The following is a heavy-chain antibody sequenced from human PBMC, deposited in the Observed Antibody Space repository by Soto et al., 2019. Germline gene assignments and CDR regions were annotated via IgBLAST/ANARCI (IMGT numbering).Heavy chain of an antibody. J-gene: IGHJ4*02. CDR1: GYTFTNYG. CDR2: ISAYNGNT. V-gene: IGHV1-18*01. Sequence: QVQLVQSGAEVQNPGASVKVYCKASGYTFTNYGISCVRQAPGQGLEWMGWISAYNGNTNYAQKLQGRVTMTTDTSTSTAYMELRSLRSDDTAVYYCARSPHLEIVVGMAFDYWGQGPLVTVSS. CDR3: ARSPHLEIVVGMAFDY. D-gene: IGHD3-22*01.